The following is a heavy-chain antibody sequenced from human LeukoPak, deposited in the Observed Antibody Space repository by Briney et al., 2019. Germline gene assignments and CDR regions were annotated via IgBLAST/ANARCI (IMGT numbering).Heavy chain of an antibody. J-gene: IGHJ6*02. V-gene: IGHV1-18*01. CDR2: ISAYNGNT. CDR3: ARGPTLVRGVIMPDSVGGMDV. D-gene: IGHD3-10*01. Sequence: ASVKVSCKASGYTFTSYGISWVRQAPGQGLEWMGWISAYNGNTNYAQKLQGRVTMTTDTSTSTAYMELRSLRSDDTAVYYCARGPTLVRGVIMPDSVGGMDVWGQGTTVTVPS. CDR1: GYTFTSYG.